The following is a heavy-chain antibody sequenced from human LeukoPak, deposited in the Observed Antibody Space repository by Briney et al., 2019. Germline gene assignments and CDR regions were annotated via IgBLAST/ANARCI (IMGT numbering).Heavy chain of an antibody. CDR2: IIPIFGTA. J-gene: IGHJ5*02. D-gene: IGHD6-19*01. Sequence: SVKVSCKASGGTFSSYAISWVRQAPCQGLEWMGGIIPIFGTANYAQKFHGRVTIPADESTSTAYMELSSLRSEDTAVYYCAGGALPIAVAGTNWFDPWGQGTLVSVSS. CDR1: GGTFSSYA. CDR3: AGGALPIAVAGTNWFDP. V-gene: IGHV1-69*13.